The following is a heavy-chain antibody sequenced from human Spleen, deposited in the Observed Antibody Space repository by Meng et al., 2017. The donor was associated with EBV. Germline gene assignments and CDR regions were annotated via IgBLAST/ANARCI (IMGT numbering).Heavy chain of an antibody. CDR2: IYWDDDK. CDR1: GFSLNVSGVG. CDR3: VHTDGSARFDP. Sequence: QITVEGSGPTLVKPTQTLTLTCTFFGFSLNVSGVGVGWIRQPPGKALEWLALIYWDDDKRCRPSLKSRLTITKDTSKNKVVLSMTNMDPVDTGTYYCVHTDGSARFDPWGQGILVTVSS. D-gene: IGHD3-10*01. V-gene: IGHV2-5*02. J-gene: IGHJ5*02.